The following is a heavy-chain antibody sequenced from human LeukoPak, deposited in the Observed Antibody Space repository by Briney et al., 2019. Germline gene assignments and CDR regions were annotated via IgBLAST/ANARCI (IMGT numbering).Heavy chain of an antibody. J-gene: IGHJ4*02. CDR3: ARNPSGYYGRYFDY. D-gene: IGHD2-15*01. Sequence: SETLSLTCTVSGGSISSGSYYWSWIRQPAGKGLEWIGRIYTSGSTNYNPSLKSRVTISVDTSKNQFSLKLSSVTAADTAVYYCARNPSGYYGRYFDYWGQGTLVTVSS. V-gene: IGHV4-61*02. CDR1: GGSISSGSYY. CDR2: IYTSGST.